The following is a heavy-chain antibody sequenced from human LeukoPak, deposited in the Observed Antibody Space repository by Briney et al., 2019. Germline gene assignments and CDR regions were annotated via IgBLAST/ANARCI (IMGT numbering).Heavy chain of an antibody. CDR1: GGSISSGGYY. CDR3: ARGPDYDFWSGTNWFDP. D-gene: IGHD3-3*01. V-gene: IGHV4-31*03. J-gene: IGHJ5*02. CDR2: IYYSGST. Sequence: SQTLSLTCTVSGGSISSGGYYWSWIRQHPGKGLEWIGYIYYSGSTYYNPSLKSRVTISVDTSKNQFSLKLSSVTAADTAVYYCARGPDYDFWSGTNWFDPWGQGTLVTVSS.